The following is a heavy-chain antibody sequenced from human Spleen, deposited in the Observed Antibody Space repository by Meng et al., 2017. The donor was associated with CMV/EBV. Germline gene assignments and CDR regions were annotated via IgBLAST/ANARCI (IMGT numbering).Heavy chain of an antibody. CDR1: GFTFDDYA. V-gene: IGHV3-9*01. CDR3: ARNYCSGGSCYGVFDY. D-gene: IGHD2-15*01. Sequence: GGSLRLSCAASGFTFDDYAIHWVRQAPGKGLEWVSGISWDSDSIGYADSVRGRFTISRDNAKNSLYLQMNSLRAEDTAVYYCARNYCSGGSCYGVFDYWGQGTLVTVSS. J-gene: IGHJ4*02. CDR2: ISWDSDSI.